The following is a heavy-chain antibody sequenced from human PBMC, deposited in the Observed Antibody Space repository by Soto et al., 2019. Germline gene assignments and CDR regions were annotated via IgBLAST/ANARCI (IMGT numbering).Heavy chain of an antibody. D-gene: IGHD5-18*01. CDR1: GGSISSYY. CDR2: IYYGGST. J-gene: IGHJ4*02. Sequence: PSETLSLTCTVSGGSISSYYWSWIRQPPGKGLDWIGCIYYGGSTSYNPSLKSRVTISVDTSKNQFSLKLTSVTAADTAVYYCSRGILVWGQGALVTVSS. CDR3: SRGILV. V-gene: IGHV4-59*01.